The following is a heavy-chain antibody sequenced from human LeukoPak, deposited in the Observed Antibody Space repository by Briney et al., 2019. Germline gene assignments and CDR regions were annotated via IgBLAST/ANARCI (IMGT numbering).Heavy chain of an antibody. Sequence: GGSLRLSCAASGFTVSSSYMSWVRQAPGKGLEWVSVIYSGGSTYYADSVKGRFTISRDNSKNTLYLQMNSLRAEDTAVYYCARDYYDSSGPNWFDPWGQGTLVTVSS. J-gene: IGHJ5*02. CDR1: GFTVSSSY. CDR2: IYSGGST. CDR3: ARDYYDSSGPNWFDP. V-gene: IGHV3-53*01. D-gene: IGHD3-22*01.